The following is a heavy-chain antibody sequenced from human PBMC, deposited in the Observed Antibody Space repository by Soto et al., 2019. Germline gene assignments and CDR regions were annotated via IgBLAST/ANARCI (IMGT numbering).Heavy chain of an antibody. Sequence: QVQLVQSGAEVKKPGSSVKVSCKASGGTFSSYTISWVRQAPGQGLEWMGRIIPILGIANYAQKFQGRVTITEDKSTSTAYMELSSLRSEDTAVYYCERAPYPSDAFDIWGHGTMVTVSS. V-gene: IGHV1-69*02. J-gene: IGHJ3*02. CDR1: GGTFSSYT. CDR2: IIPILGIA. CDR3: ERAPYPSDAFDI.